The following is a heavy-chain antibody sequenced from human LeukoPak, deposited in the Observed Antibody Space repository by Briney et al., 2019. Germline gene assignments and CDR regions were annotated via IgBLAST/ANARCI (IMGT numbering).Heavy chain of an antibody. CDR3: ARDADYVWGSLGY. V-gene: IGHV1-46*01. CDR2: INPSGGST. J-gene: IGHJ4*02. CDR1: GYTFTGYS. D-gene: IGHD3-16*01. Sequence: RASVKVSCKASGYTFTGYSMHWVRQAPGQGLEWMGIINPSGGSTSYAQKFQGRVTMTRDTSTSTVYMELGSLRSEDTAVYFCARDADYVWGSLGYWGQGTLVTVSS.